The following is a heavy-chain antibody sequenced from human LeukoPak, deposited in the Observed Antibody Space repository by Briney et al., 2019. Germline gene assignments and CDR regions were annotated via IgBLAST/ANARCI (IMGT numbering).Heavy chain of an antibody. V-gene: IGHV4-61*02. CDR2: IYTSGST. CDR3: ARAGYYDSSGYLY. D-gene: IGHD3-22*01. J-gene: IGHJ4*02. Sequence: SETLSLTCTVSGGSISSGSYYWGWIRQPAGKGLEWIGRIYTSGSTNYNPSLKSRVTISVDTSKNQFSLKLSSVTAADTAVYYCARAGYYDSSGYLYWGQGTLVTVSS. CDR1: GGSISSGSYY.